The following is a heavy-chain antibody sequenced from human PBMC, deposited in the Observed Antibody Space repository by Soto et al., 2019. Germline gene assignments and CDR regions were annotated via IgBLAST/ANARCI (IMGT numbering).Heavy chain of an antibody. D-gene: IGHD5-18*01. Sequence: PSETLSLTCAVSGYSISSGYYWGWIWQPPGKGLEWIGSIYHSGSTYYNPSLKSRVTISVDTSKNQFSLKLSSVTPADTAVYFCASDPAVATAMVAPTHLFQGLVVWYPGTTGAVFS. CDR3: ASDPAVATAMVAPTHLFQGLVV. CDR2: IYHSGST. V-gene: IGHV4-38-2*01. CDR1: GYSISSGYY. J-gene: IGHJ6*02.